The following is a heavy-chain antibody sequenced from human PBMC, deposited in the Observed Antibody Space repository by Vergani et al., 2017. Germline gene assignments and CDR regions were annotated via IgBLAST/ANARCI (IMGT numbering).Heavy chain of an antibody. CDR3: VYRKTEYGTTGGFYPFYCYYYMDV. CDR1: GFSLNTRGVS. CDR2: MYWNYDQ. D-gene: IGHD1-7*01. V-gene: IGHV2-5*04. Sequence: QITLNESGPTLVKPTQTLTLTCTFSGFSLNTRGVSVAWIRQPPGKSLDWLALMYWNYDQHYTPSLNNRVTITKDTSNNQVDLTMTKMDYVDTGTYYCVYRKTEYGTTGGFYPFYCYYYMDVWGKGTTVTVSS. J-gene: IGHJ6*03.